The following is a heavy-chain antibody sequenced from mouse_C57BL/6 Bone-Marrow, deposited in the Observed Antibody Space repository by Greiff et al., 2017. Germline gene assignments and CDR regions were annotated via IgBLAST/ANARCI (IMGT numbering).Heavy chain of an antibody. J-gene: IGHJ2*01. CDR1: GYTFTSYG. CDR3: AGTYYYGSSCKYY. V-gene: IGHV1-81*01. CDR2: IYPRSGNT. D-gene: IGHD1-1*01. Sequence: QVQLQQSGAELARPGASVKLSCKASGYTFTSYGISWVKQRTGQGLERIGEIYPRSGNTYYNEKFKGKATLTADKSSSTAYMELRSLTSEDSAVYCCAGTYYYGSSCKYYWGQGTTLTVSS.